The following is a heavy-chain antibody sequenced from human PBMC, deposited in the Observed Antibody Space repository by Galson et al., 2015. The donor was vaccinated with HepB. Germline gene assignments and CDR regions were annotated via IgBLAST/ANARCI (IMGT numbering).Heavy chain of an antibody. CDR1: GFTFSTYT. Sequence: SLRLSCAASGFTFSTYTLHWVRQAPGKGLEWVAVVSDDGSSKFYADSLQGRFTISRDNSRNTLYLQMSSLRTEDTAVYYCARDQAGLYDNSGSYFDYWGQGTLVTASS. V-gene: IGHV3-30-3*01. CDR2: VSDDGSSK. D-gene: IGHD3-22*01. CDR3: ARDQAGLYDNSGSYFDY. J-gene: IGHJ4*02.